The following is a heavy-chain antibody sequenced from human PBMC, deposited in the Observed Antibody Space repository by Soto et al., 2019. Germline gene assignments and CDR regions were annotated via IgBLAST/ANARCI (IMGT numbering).Heavy chain of an antibody. CDR1: GGSVSSGSYY. D-gene: IGHD1-26*01. V-gene: IGHV4-61*01. CDR2: IYYSGST. J-gene: IGHJ6*02. CDR3: ARDLRWELLRGHFYALDV. Sequence: NLSETLSLTCTVSGGSVSSGSYYWTWIRQPPGKGLEWIGYIYYSGSTNYNPSLKSRVTISVDTSTNQFSLKLSSVTAADTAVYFSARDLRWELLRGHFYALDVWAQATPVTLYS.